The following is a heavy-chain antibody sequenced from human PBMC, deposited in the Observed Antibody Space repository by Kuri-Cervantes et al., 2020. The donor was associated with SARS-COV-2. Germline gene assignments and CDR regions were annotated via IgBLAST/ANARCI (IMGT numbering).Heavy chain of an antibody. Sequence: GGSLRLSCAASGFTFSGHWIHWVRQAPGKGLEWVGRIKSKTDGGTTDYAAPVKGRFTISRDDSKNTLYLQTNSLKTEDTAVYYCTTASIVVVPAAIFHYYGMDVWGQGTTVTVSS. V-gene: IGHV3-15*07. D-gene: IGHD2-2*01. J-gene: IGHJ6*02. CDR2: IKSKTDGGTT. CDR3: TTASIVVVPAAIFHYYGMDV. CDR1: GFTFSGHW.